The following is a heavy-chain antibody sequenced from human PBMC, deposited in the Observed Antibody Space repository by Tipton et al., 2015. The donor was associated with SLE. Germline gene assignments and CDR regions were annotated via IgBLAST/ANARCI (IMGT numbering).Heavy chain of an antibody. CDR3: AREERGLGY. CDR2: IIPIFGTA. J-gene: IGHJ4*02. CDR1: GYTFTSYA. V-gene: IGHV1-69*13. Sequence: QLVQSGSELKKPGASVKVSCKASGYTFTSYAMNWVRQAPGQGLEWMGGIIPIFGTANYAQKFQGRVTITADESTSTAYMELSSLRSEDTAVYYCAREERGLGYWGQGTLVTVSS.